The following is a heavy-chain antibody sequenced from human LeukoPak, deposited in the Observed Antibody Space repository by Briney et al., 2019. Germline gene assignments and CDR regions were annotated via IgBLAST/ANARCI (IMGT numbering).Heavy chain of an antibody. J-gene: IGHJ5*02. D-gene: IGHD3-22*01. CDR1: GGSLSGYY. Sequence: SETLSLTCAVYGGSLSGYYWSWIRQPPGKGLEWIGEINHSGSTNYNPSLKSRVTISVDTSKNQFSLKLSSVTAADTAVYYCARHPLRGYYPRYNWFDPWGQGTLVTVSS. CDR3: ARHPLRGYYPRYNWFDP. V-gene: IGHV4-34*01. CDR2: INHSGST.